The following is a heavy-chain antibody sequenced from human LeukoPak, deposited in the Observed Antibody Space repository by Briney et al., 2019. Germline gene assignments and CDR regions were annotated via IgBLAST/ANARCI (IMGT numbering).Heavy chain of an antibody. CDR3: ARDGLVGATSRQSFDHYYYYMDV. CDR2: IIPIFGTA. CDR1: GGTFSTYA. J-gene: IGHJ6*03. V-gene: IGHV1-69*05. Sequence: SVKVSCKASGGTFSTYAISWVRQAPGQGLEWMGGIIPIFGTANYAQKFQGRVTITTDESTSTAYMELSSLRSEDTAVYYCARDGLVGATSRQSFDHYYYYMDVWGNGTTVTVSS. D-gene: IGHD1-26*01.